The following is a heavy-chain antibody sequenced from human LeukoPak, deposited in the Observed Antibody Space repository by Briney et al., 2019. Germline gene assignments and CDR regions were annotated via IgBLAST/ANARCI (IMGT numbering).Heavy chain of an antibody. CDR1: GFSVSDNS. Sequence: GGSLRLSCTVSGFSVSDNSMSWVRQAPGKGLEWVSFIYSGTTHYSDSVKGRFTISRDNAKNSLYLQMNSLRAEDTALYYCARLVGATTDSFFDYWGQGTLVTVSS. CDR3: ARLVGATTDSFFDY. V-gene: IGHV3-53*01. J-gene: IGHJ4*02. D-gene: IGHD1-26*01. CDR2: IYSGTT.